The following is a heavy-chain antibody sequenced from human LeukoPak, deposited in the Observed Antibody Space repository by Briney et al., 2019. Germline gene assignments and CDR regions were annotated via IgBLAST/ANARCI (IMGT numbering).Heavy chain of an antibody. D-gene: IGHD2-15*01. Sequence: GSSMKTSCEAAGYIFTSYWIGWLRQLPEKGQEWMGIISPGGLDNRYNPSFQGQVTIAANKSNRTAYLQWSSLKASDTAMYCCARPGSYDHPPDYWGQGTLVTVSS. V-gene: IGHV5-51*01. CDR2: ISPGGLDN. CDR3: ARPGSYDHPPDY. J-gene: IGHJ4*02. CDR1: GYIFTSYW.